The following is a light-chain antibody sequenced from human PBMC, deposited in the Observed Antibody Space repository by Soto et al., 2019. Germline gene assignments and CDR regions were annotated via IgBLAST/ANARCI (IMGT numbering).Light chain of an antibody. CDR1: SSNIGAGYD. CDR2: GNS. Sequence: QSVLTQPPSGSRVQGQRGTISCTGSSSNIGAGYDVHWYQQLPGTAPKLLIYGNSNRPSGVPDRFSGSKSGTSASLAITGLQAEDEADYYCQSYDSSLSGYYVFGTGTKVTVL. V-gene: IGLV1-40*01. J-gene: IGLJ1*01. CDR3: QSYDSSLSGYYV.